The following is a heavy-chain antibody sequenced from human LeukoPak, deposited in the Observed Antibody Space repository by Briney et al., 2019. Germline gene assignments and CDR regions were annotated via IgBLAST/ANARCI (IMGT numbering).Heavy chain of an antibody. J-gene: IGHJ6*02. Sequence: ASVKVSCKASGYTFTSYAISWVRQAPGQGLEWMGWISGYNGNTKYAQKVQGRVTMTTDTSTSTAYMELRSLRSDDTAVYYCARGYSYGSDYYYGMDVWGQGITVTVSS. D-gene: IGHD5-18*01. V-gene: IGHV1-18*01. CDR1: GYTFTSYA. CDR3: ARGYSYGSDYYYGMDV. CDR2: ISGYNGNT.